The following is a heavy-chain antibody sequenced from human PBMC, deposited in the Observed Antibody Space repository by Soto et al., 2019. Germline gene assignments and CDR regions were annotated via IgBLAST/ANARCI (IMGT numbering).Heavy chain of an antibody. V-gene: IGHV3-66*01. CDR2: IYSGGST. Sequence: GGSLRLSCAASGFTVSSNYMSWVRQAPGKGLEWVSVIYSGGSTYYADSVKGRFTISRDNSKNTLYLQMNSLRAEDTAVYYCARENYDFWSGYPYYYYYMDVWGKATTVTVSS. D-gene: IGHD3-3*01. J-gene: IGHJ6*03. CDR1: GFTVSSNY. CDR3: ARENYDFWSGYPYYYYYMDV.